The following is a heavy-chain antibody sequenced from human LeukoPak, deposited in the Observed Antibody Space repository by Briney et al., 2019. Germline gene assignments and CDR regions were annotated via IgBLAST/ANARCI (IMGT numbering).Heavy chain of an antibody. Sequence: PGGSLRLSCAASGFTFSSYEMNWVRQAPGKGLEWVSYISSSGSTIYYADSVKGRFTISRDNAKNSLYLQMNSLRAEDTAVYYCARTSTYYYDSSGSLFDYWGREPWSPSPQ. V-gene: IGHV3-48*03. CDR1: GFTFSSYE. CDR3: ARTSTYYYDSSGSLFDY. D-gene: IGHD3-22*01. J-gene: IGHJ4*02. CDR2: ISSSGSTI.